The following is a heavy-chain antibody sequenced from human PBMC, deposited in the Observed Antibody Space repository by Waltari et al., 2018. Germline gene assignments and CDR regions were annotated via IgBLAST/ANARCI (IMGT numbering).Heavy chain of an antibody. J-gene: IGHJ3*02. V-gene: IGHV4-61*02. Sequence: QVQLQASGPGLVKPSQTLSLTCTLPGGSISSGLYYWCSIRQPAGKGLEWIGGIYTSGSTNYNPSLKSRVTISVDTSKNQFSLKLSSVTAADTAVYYCASSHDYGDYGLGAFDIWGQGTMVTVSS. CDR1: GGSISSGLYY. CDR3: ASSHDYGDYGLGAFDI. D-gene: IGHD4-17*01. CDR2: IYTSGST.